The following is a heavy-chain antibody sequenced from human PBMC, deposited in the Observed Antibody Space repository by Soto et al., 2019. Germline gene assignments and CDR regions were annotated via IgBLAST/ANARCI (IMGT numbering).Heavy chain of an antibody. D-gene: IGHD6-19*01. CDR2: MNPNSGNT. CDR3: AGGPSQWLAYYYYYYMDV. CDR1: GYAFTSYD. V-gene: IGHV1-8*01. J-gene: IGHJ6*03. Sequence: ASVKVSCKASGYAFTSYDINWVRQATGQGLEWMGWMNPNSGNTGYAQKFQGRVNMTRNTSISTAYMELSSLRSEDTAVFYCAGGPSQWLAYYYYYYMDVWGKGTTVTVSS.